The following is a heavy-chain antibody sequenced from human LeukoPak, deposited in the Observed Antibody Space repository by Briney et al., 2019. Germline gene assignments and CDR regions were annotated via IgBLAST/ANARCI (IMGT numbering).Heavy chain of an antibody. CDR2: IYYSGST. J-gene: IGHJ3*02. V-gene: IGHV4-30-4*01. D-gene: IGHD4-17*01. CDR3: ARDIYTVATGNDAFDI. CDR1: GGSISSGDYY. Sequence: PSETLSLTCTVSGGSISSGDYYWSWIRQPPGKGLEWIGYIYYSGSTYYNPSLKSRVTISVDTSKNQFSLTLSSVTAADTAVYYCARDIYTVATGNDAFDIWGQGTLVTVSS.